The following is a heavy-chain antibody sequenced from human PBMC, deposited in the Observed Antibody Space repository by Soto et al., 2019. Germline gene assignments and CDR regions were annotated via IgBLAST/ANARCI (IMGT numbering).Heavy chain of an antibody. Sequence: SETLSLTCTVSGGSISSYYWSWIRQPPGKGLEWIGYIYYSGSTNYNPSLKSRVTISVDRSENQFSLNLRSVTAADTAVYYCARSLALGRLNYWGQGTLVTVSS. D-gene: IGHD1-26*01. J-gene: IGHJ4*02. V-gene: IGHV4-59*12. CDR1: GGSISSYY. CDR3: ARSLALGRLNY. CDR2: IYYSGST.